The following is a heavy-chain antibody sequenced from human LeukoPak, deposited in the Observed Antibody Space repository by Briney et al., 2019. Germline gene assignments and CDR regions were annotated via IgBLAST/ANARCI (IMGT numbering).Heavy chain of an antibody. V-gene: IGHV4-31*03. CDR2: IYYSGST. CDR3: ARRHDSSGYYRSYYFDY. Sequence: SQTLSLTCTVSGGSISSGGYYWSWIRQHPGKGLEWIGYIYYSGSTYYNPSLKSRVTISVDTSKNQFSLKLSSVTAADTAVYYCARRHDSSGYYRSYYFDYWGQGTLVTVSS. CDR1: GGSISSGGYY. J-gene: IGHJ4*02. D-gene: IGHD3-22*01.